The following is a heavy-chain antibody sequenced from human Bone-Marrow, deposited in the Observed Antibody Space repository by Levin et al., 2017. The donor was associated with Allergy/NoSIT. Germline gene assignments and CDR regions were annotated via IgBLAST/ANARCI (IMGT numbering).Heavy chain of an antibody. D-gene: IGHD3-10*01. CDR3: ARVGVDYYGSGSYYKSRNVYYYYDGMDV. CDR2: ISAYNGNT. Sequence: GESLKISCKASGYTFTSYGISWVRQAPGQGLEWMGWISAYNGNTNYAQKLQGRVTMTTDTSTSTAYMELRSLRSDDTAVYYCARVGVDYYGSGSYYKSRNVYYYYDGMDVWGQGTTVTVSS. J-gene: IGHJ6*02. V-gene: IGHV1-18*01. CDR1: GYTFTSYG.